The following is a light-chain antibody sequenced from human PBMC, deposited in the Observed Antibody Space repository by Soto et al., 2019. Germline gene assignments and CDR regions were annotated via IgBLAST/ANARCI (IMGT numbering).Light chain of an antibody. CDR3: QQYGSSPLFT. CDR2: VAS. CDR1: QSVSSSY. V-gene: IGKV3-20*01. Sequence: EIVLTQSPGTLSLSPGERATLACRAIQSVSSSYLAWYQQKPGQAHRLLIYVASSRATGIPDRFNGRGYVTDVSLTVSRLEPEDSAVYFFQQYGSSPLFTFGTGTQVDIK. J-gene: IGKJ3*01.